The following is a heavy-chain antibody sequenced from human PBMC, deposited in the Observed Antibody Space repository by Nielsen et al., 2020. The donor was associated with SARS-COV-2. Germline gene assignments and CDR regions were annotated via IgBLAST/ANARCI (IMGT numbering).Heavy chain of an antibody. Sequence: GGSPRLSCAASGFTLSSHGIHWVRQAPGKGLEWVAFLRYDGRNEYYTDSVKGRFTISRDNPKNTLYLQMNSLRAEDTAVYYCARGRWLQPAPWFDPWGQGTLVTVSS. CDR3: ARGRWLQPAPWFDP. J-gene: IGHJ5*02. V-gene: IGHV3-30*02. D-gene: IGHD5-24*01. CDR2: LRYDGRNE. CDR1: GFTLSSHG.